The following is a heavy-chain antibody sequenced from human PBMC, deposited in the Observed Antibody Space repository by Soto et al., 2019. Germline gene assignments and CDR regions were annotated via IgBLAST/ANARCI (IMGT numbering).Heavy chain of an antibody. CDR2: FHYSGTT. J-gene: IGHJ3*02. CDR3: VRDRGPYDAFDI. CDR1: GGSISSNY. Sequence: PSETLSLTCTVSGGSISSNYWSWIRQPPGKGLEWIGCFHYSGTTDYNPSLKSRVTMSADTSKKQLYLKVNPVTAADTATYYCVRDRGPYDAFDIWGQGTMVTVSS. V-gene: IGHV4-59*01.